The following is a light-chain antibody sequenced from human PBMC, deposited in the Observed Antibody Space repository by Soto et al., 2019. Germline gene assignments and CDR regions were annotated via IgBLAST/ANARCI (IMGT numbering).Light chain of an antibody. J-gene: IGLJ3*02. CDR2: SDI. Sequence: QSVLTQPPSTSATPGQTVTMSCSWSSSNVGSYAVNWYQQLPGRAPQLLVYSDIRRPSGVPDRFSGSKSGITASLAISGLQSEDEADYYCASWDNSLNGWVFGGGTKLTVL. CDR3: ASWDNSLNGWV. CDR1: SSNVGSYA. V-gene: IGLV1-44*01.